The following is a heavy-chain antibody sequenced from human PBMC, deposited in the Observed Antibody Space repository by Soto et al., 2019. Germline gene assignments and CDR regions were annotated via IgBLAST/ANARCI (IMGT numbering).Heavy chain of an antibody. J-gene: IGHJ4*02. CDR2: IYGGGTT. CDR3: VLTTGWPGFDF. V-gene: IGHV3-53*01. D-gene: IGHD6-19*01. CDR1: GFTVSSKY. Sequence: EVQLVESGGGLIQPGGSLRLSCAASGFTVSSKYMTWVRQAPGKGLEWVSVIYGGGTTYYADSVKGRFTISRDNSKNTLYLQMNSLRAEDTAVYYCVLTTGWPGFDFWGQGTLVTVSS.